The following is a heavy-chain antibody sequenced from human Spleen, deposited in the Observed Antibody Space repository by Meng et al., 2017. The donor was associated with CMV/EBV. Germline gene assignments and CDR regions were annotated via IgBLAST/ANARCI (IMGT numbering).Heavy chain of an antibody. CDR1: GGSISSYY. J-gene: IGHJ4*02. V-gene: IGHV4-59*01. CDR2: IYYSGST. Sequence: GSLRLSCTVSGGSISSYYWSWIRQPPGKGLEWIGYIYYSGSTNYNPSLKSRVTISVDTSKNQFSLKLSSVTAADTAVYYCARERTYFDYWGQGTLVTVSS. CDR3: ARERTYFDY.